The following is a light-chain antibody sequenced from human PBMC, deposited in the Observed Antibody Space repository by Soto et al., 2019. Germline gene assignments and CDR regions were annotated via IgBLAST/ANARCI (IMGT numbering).Light chain of an antibody. CDR2: DVR. V-gene: IGLV2-14*02. Sequence: QSVLTQPASVSGSPGQSITISCPGTSSEFGSYNLVSWYQQHPGKAPKLMIYDVRNRPSGISNRFSGSKSGNTASLTISGLQAEDEADYYCSSYTTSSTLYVFGTGTKVTVL. CDR1: SSEFGSYNL. J-gene: IGLJ1*01. CDR3: SSYTTSSTLYV.